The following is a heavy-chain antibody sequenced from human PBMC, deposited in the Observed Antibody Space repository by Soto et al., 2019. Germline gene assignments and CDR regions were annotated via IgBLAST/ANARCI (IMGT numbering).Heavy chain of an antibody. J-gene: IGHJ2*01. CDR3: ARILSSSWHWDWYFDL. D-gene: IGHD6-13*01. Sequence: SGPTLVNPTEPLTLTCTVSGVSLSNARMGVSWIRQPPGKALEWLAHIFSNDEKSYSTSLKSRLTISKDTSKSQVVLTMTNMDPVDTATYYCARILSSSWHWDWYFDLWGRGTLVTVSS. V-gene: IGHV2-26*01. CDR2: IFSNDEK. CDR1: GVSLSNARMG.